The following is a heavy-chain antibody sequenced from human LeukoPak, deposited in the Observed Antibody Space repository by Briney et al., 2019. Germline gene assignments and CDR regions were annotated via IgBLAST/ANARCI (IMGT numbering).Heavy chain of an antibody. J-gene: IGHJ3*02. D-gene: IGHD3-3*01. CDR1: GDSVSSNSAA. V-gene: IGHV6-1*01. Sequence: SQTLSLTCAISGDSVSSNSAAWNWIRQSPSRGLEWLGRTYYRSEWYNDSAVSVKSRITINPDTSKNQFSLQLNSVTPEDTAVYYCARGHDLLGLDIWGQGTMVTVSS. CDR2: TYYRSEWYN. CDR3: ARGHDLLGLDI.